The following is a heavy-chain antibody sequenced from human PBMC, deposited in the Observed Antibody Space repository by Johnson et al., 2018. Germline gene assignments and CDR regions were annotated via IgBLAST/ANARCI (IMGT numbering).Heavy chain of an antibody. CDR3: ARDYPNDY. V-gene: IGHV3-21*01. Sequence: VQLVQSGGGLVKPGGSLRLSCAASGFTFSSYTMNWVRQAPGKGLEWVSSITSSSSYVYYADSVKGRFAISRDNAKNSLYLQMNSLRAEDTAVYYCARDYPNDYWGQGTLVTVSS. CDR1: GFTFSSYT. J-gene: IGHJ4*02. CDR2: ITSSSSYV.